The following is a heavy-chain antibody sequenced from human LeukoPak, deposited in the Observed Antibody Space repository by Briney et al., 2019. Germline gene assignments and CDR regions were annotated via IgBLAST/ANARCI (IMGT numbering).Heavy chain of an antibody. V-gene: IGHV3-15*01. CDR2: IKSKTDGGTT. J-gene: IGHJ4*02. Sequence: GGSLRLSCAASGFTFNNAWMSWVRQAPGKGLEWVGHIKSKTDGGTTDYAAPVKGRFTISRDDSKNTLYLQMNSLKTEDTAVYYCTTEMTDTAIINYWGQGTLVTVSS. CDR3: TTEMTDTAIINY. D-gene: IGHD5-18*01. CDR1: GFTFNNAW.